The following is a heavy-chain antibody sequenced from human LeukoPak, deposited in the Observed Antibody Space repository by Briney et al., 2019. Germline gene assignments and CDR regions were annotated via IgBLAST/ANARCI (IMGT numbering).Heavy chain of an antibody. CDR2: ISSSSSYI. V-gene: IGHV3-21*01. J-gene: IGHJ4*02. CDR3: AHSSGYAYGLDY. D-gene: IGHD5-12*01. CDR1: GFTFSDYA. Sequence: GRSLRLSCAASGFTFSDYAMSWVRQAPGKGLEWVSSISSSSSYIYYADSMKGRFTISRDNAKNSLYLQMNSLRAEDTAIYYCAHSSGYAYGLDYWGQGTLVTVSS.